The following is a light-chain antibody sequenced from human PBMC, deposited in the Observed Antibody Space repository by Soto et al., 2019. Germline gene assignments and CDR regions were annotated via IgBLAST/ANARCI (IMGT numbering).Light chain of an antibody. V-gene: IGKV3-11*01. Sequence: EIVMTQSPATLSVSPGGRATLSCRASQSVYSSLAWYQQKPGQAPRLLIYGASNRATGIPARFSASGSGADFTLTISSLEPEDFAVYYCQQCSSWPRTFGQGTKVDIK. CDR3: QQCSSWPRT. CDR1: QSVYSS. J-gene: IGKJ2*02. CDR2: GAS.